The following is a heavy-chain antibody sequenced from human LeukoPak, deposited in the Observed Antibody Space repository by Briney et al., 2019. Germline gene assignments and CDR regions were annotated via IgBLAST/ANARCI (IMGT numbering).Heavy chain of an antibody. Sequence: GGSLRLSCTASGFTFSNYEMNWVRQAPGKGLEWVSYISKSGGATIYYADSVKGRFTISRDNAKNSVYLQINSLRAEDTAVYYCARARDPAAGLAHWGQGTLVTVSS. CDR2: ISKSGGATI. CDR1: GFTFSNYE. J-gene: IGHJ4*02. D-gene: IGHD6-13*01. V-gene: IGHV3-48*03. CDR3: ARARDPAAGLAH.